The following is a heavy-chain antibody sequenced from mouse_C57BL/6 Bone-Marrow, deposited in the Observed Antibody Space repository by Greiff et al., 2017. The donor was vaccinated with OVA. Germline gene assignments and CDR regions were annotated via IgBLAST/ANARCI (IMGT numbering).Heavy chain of an antibody. V-gene: IGHV1-81*01. Sequence: VQLQQSGAELARPGASVKLSCKASGYTFTSYGISWVKQRPGQGLEWIGEIYPKSGNPYYNEKFKGKATLTADKSSSTAYMELRSLTSEDSAVYFCARHYYGSADYWGQGTTLTVSS. CDR1: GYTFTSYG. J-gene: IGHJ2*01. CDR3: ARHYYGSADY. CDR2: IYPKSGNP. D-gene: IGHD1-1*01.